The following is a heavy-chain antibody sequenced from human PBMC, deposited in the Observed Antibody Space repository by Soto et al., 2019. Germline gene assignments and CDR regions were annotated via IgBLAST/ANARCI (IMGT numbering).Heavy chain of an antibody. CDR2: TYYRSRWYN. D-gene: IGHD1-7*01. V-gene: IGHV6-1*01. Sequence: QTLSLTCAISGDSVSSNSAAWNWIRLSPSRGLEWLARTYYRSRWYNDYAVSVRSRITVNPDTSKNQFSLQLTSVTPEDTAVYYCAGTTSHQWYYMDVWGKGTTVIVSS. CDR1: GDSVSSNSAA. CDR3: AGTTSHQWYYMDV. J-gene: IGHJ6*03.